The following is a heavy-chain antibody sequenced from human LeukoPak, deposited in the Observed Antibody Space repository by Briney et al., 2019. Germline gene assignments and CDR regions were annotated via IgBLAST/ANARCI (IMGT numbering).Heavy chain of an antibody. D-gene: IGHD1-26*01. J-gene: IGHJ4*02. CDR2: IYYSGST. CDR1: GGSISIRNYY. Sequence: SETLSLTCTVSGGSISIRNYYWAWIRQPPGKGLEWIGYIYYSGSTNYNPSLKSRVTISVDTSKNQFSLKVSSVTAADTAVYYCARQGSGSHKDWGQGTLVTVSS. CDR3: ARQGSGSHKD. V-gene: IGHV4-61*05.